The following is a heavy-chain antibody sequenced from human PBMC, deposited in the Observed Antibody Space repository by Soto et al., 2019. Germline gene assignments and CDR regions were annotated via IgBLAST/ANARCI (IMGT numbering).Heavy chain of an antibody. CDR1: GDSVSTNSAA. CDR3: ARGDNWNDFDFDY. V-gene: IGHV6-1*01. J-gene: IGHJ4*02. CDR2: TYYRSKWLS. D-gene: IGHD1-20*01. Sequence: QVQLQQSGPGLVKPSQTLSLTCAISGDSVSTNSAAWNWIRQSPSRGLEWLGRTYYRSKWLSDFAVSVTGRITIKPDASKNQFSLQLNSVTPEDTAVYYCARGDNWNDFDFDYWGQGTLVTVSS.